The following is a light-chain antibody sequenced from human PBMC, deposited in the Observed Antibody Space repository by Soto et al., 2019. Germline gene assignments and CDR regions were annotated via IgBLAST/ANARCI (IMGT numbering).Light chain of an antibody. CDR1: SRDVGAYNY. CDR2: DNN. V-gene: IGLV1-51*01. Sequence: QSALTQPRSVSGSPGQSVTISCTGTSRDVGAYNYVSWYQQHPGKAPKLLIYDNNKRPSGIPDRFSGSKSGTSATLGITGLQTGDEADYYCGTWDSSLSAVVFGGGTKLTVL. CDR3: GTWDSSLSAVV. J-gene: IGLJ2*01.